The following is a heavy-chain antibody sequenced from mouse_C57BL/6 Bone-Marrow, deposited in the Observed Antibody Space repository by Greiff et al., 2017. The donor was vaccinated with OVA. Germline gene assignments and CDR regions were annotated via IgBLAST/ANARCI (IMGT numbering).Heavy chain of an antibody. Sequence: EVQRVESGGDLVKPGGSLQLSCAASGFTFSSYGMSWVRQTPDKRLEWVATISSGGSYTYYPDCVKGRFTISRDNAKNTLYLQMSSLKSEDTAMYYCARLGRWLPAWFAYWGKGTLVTVSA. CDR2: ISSGGSYT. CDR1: GFTFSSYG. V-gene: IGHV5-6*01. CDR3: ARLGRWLPAWFAY. D-gene: IGHD2-3*01. J-gene: IGHJ3*01.